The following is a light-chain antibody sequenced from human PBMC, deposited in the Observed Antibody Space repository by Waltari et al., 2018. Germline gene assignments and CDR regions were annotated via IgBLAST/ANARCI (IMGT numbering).Light chain of an antibody. CDR3: QSADSSGKYVL. CDR2: KDS. CDR1: ALPNQY. V-gene: IGLV3-25*03. J-gene: IGLJ3*02. Sequence: SYELTQPPSVSVSPGQTARITCSGDALPNQYAHWYQQKPGQAPVVVISKDSARPSGIPERFSGSSSGTTVTLTISGVQAEDEADYYCQSADSSGKYVLFGGGTKLTVL.